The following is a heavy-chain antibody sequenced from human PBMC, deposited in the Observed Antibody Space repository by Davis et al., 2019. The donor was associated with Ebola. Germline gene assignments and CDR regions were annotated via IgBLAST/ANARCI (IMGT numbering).Heavy chain of an antibody. CDR3: AKGTITMIVVAYDY. V-gene: IGHV3-23*01. D-gene: IGHD3-22*01. CDR1: GFTFSTYA. J-gene: IGHJ4*02. CDR2: ISGSGGST. Sequence: GGSLRLSCAASGFTFSTYAMNWVRQGPGKGLEWVSAISGSGGSTYYADSVKGRFTISRDNSKNTLYLQMNSLRAEDTAVYYCAKGTITMIVVAYDYWGQGTLVTVSS.